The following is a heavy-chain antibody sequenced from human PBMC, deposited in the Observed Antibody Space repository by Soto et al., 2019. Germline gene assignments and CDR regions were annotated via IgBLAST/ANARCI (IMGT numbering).Heavy chain of an antibody. CDR3: ARDVSKYCSSTSCSYSFDY. Sequence: XGSLKLSCTASGFTFSSYAMHWVRQAPGKGLEWVAVISYDGSNKYYADSVKGRFAISRDNSKNTLYLQMNSLRAEDTAVYYCARDVSKYCSSTSCSYSFDYWGQGTLVTVSS. CDR2: ISYDGSNK. J-gene: IGHJ4*02. CDR1: GFTFSSYA. D-gene: IGHD2-2*01. V-gene: IGHV3-30*09.